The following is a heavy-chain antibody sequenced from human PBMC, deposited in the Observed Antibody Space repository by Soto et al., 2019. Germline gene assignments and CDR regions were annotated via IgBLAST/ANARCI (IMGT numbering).Heavy chain of an antibody. CDR3: ARDLTVYCGGDCYYNWFDP. V-gene: IGHV4-59*01. CDR1: GGSISSYY. J-gene: IGHJ5*02. Sequence: QVQLQESGPGLVKPSETLSLTCTVSGGSISSYYWSWIRQPPGKGLEWIGYIYYSGSTNYNPSLKSRVTISVDTSKNQFSLKLSSVTAADTAVYYCARDLTVYCGGDCYYNWFDPWGQGTLVTVSS. D-gene: IGHD2-21*02. CDR2: IYYSGST.